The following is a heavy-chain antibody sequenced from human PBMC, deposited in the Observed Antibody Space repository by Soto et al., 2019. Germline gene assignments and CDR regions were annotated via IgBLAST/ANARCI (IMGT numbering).Heavy chain of an antibody. CDR2: TDPSDSYT. V-gene: IGHV5-10-1*01. CDR1: GYSFTSYW. CDR3: ARTGVPAAYYYYGMDV. J-gene: IGHJ6*02. D-gene: IGHD2-2*01. Sequence: PGESLKISCKGSGYSFTSYWISWVRQMPGKGLEWMGRTDPSDSYTNYSPSFQGHVTISADKSISTAYLQWSSLKASDTAMYYCARTGVPAAYYYYGMDVWGQGTTVTVSS.